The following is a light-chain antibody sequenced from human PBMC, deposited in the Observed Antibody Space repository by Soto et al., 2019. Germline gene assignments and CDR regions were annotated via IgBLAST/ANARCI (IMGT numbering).Light chain of an antibody. CDR2: GAS. CDR1: QSVSSN. CDR3: QQYNNWPPIT. V-gene: IGKV3-15*01. Sequence: EIVMTQSPATLSVSPGERATLSCRASQSVSSNLAWYQQKPGEAPRLLIYGASTRATGIPARFSGSGSGTEFTLTISSLQSEDFGFYYCQQYNNWPPITFGQGTRLEIK. J-gene: IGKJ5*01.